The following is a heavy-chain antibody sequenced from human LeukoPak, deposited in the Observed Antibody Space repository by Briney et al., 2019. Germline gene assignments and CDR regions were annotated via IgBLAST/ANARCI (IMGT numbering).Heavy chain of an antibody. CDR1: GFTFSTDG. D-gene: IGHD6-19*01. J-gene: IGHJ4*02. Sequence: GGSLRLSCAASGFTFSTDGMHWVRQAPGKGLEWVAVISYDGSNKYYGDSVKGRFSISRDNSKSTLYLQMSSLRTEDTAVYYCVKYSSGWYYDYWGQGTLVTVSS. CDR3: VKYSSGWYYDY. CDR2: ISYDGSNK. V-gene: IGHV3-30*18.